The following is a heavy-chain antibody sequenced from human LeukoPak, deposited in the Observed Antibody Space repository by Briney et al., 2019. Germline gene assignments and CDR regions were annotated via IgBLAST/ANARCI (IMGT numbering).Heavy chain of an antibody. CDR1: GFTFSSYW. D-gene: IGHD3-9*01. Sequence: GGSLRLSCAASGFTFSSYWMHWVRQAPGQGLVWVSRINSDGRSTSYADSVKGRFTISRDNAKNTLYLQMNSLRAEDTAVYYCARPRNDILSGFHYYYGLDVWGQGTTVTVSS. J-gene: IGHJ6*02. CDR3: ARPRNDILSGFHYYYGLDV. CDR2: INSDGRST. V-gene: IGHV3-74*01.